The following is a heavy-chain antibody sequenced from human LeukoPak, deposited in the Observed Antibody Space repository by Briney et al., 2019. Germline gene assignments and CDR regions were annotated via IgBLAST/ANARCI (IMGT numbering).Heavy chain of an antibody. J-gene: IGHJ4*02. Sequence: SETLSLTCAVYGGSFSGYYWSWIRQPPGKGLEWIGEINHSGSTNYNPSLKSRVTISVDRSKNQFSLKLSSVTAADTAVYYCARDTGELGDWGQGTLVTVSS. CDR3: ARDTGELGD. D-gene: IGHD1-26*01. CDR2: INHSGST. CDR1: GGSFSGYY. V-gene: IGHV4-34*01.